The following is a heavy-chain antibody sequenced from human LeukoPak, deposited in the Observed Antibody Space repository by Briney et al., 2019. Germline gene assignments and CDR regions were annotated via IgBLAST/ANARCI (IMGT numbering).Heavy chain of an antibody. CDR2: ISYDGSNK. CDR1: GFTFSSYG. J-gene: IGHJ4*02. D-gene: IGHD3-10*01. V-gene: IGHV3-30*18. Sequence: GGSLRLSCAASGFTFSSYGMHWVRQAPGKGLEWVAVISYDGSNKYYADSVKGRFTISRNNSKNTLYLQMKSLRAEDTAVYYCAKDSHYGSGSHHYYFDYWGQGTLVTVSS. CDR3: AKDSHYGSGSHHYYFDY.